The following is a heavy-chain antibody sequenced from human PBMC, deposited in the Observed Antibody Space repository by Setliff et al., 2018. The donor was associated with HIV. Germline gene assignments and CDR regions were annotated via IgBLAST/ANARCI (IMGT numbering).Heavy chain of an antibody. Sequence: SVKVSCKASGGTFSSYSINWVRQAPGQGLEWMGGIIPIYGTPIYAQKFQGRVTITADESTSTAYMELSSLRSEDTAVYYCARGDYGSGSYYPYYFYYGMDVWGQGTTVTSP. D-gene: IGHD3-10*01. CDR1: GGTFSSYS. CDR2: IIPIYGTP. J-gene: IGHJ6*02. CDR3: ARGDYGSGSYYPYYFYYGMDV. V-gene: IGHV1-69*13.